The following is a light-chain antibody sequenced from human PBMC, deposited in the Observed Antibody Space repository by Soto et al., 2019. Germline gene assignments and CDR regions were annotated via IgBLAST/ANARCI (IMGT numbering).Light chain of an antibody. CDR3: LQDHNYPLT. J-gene: IGKJ4*01. V-gene: IGKV1-6*02. CDR2: AAT. CDR1: QGIGND. Sequence: AIQMAQSPSSLSASVGDRVTITCRASQGIGNDVGWYQQKPGKAPKLLLYAATTLQSGVPSRFSGTRSGTDITLTISSLQPEEFATYYCLQDHNYPLTFGGGTKVEIK.